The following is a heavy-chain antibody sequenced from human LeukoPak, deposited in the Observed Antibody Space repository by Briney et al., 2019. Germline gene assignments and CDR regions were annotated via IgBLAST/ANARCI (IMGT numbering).Heavy chain of an antibody. CDR2: INPSGGST. CDR1: GYTFTSYY. J-gene: IGHJ6*03. CDR3: ARQYYYGSGSYYIREDYYYMDV. D-gene: IGHD3-10*01. V-gene: IGHV1-46*01. Sequence: ASVKVPCKASGYTFTSYYMHWVRQAPGQGLEWMGIINPSGGSTSYAQKFQGRVTMTRDTSTSTVYMELSSLRSEDTAVYYCARQYYYGSGSYYIREDYYYMDVWGKGTTVTISS.